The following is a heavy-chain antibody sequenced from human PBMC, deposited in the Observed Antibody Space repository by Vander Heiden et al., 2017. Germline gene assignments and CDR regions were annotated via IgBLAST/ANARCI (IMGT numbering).Heavy chain of an antibody. D-gene: IGHD3-3*01. CDR1: GGTFSNYT. V-gene: IGHV1-69*01. Sequence: QVQLVQSGAEVKEPGSSVKVSCKASGGTFSNYTDSRVRQPPGQGLEGMGGISPRFASATYPQKFQGRVKSTADESTTTAYMELSSLRSEDSALYFCARQQRFLGPVDSWGQGTLVTVSS. CDR2: ISPRFASA. J-gene: IGHJ4*02. CDR3: ARQQRFLGPVDS.